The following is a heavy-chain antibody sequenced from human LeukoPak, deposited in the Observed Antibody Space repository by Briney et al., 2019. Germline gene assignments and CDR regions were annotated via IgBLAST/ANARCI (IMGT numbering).Heavy chain of an antibody. CDR1: GYSFTNYW. Sequence: PGESLKISCKGSGYSFTNYWIGWVRQMPGKGLEWMGIIYPGDSDTRYSPSFQGQVTISADKSISTAYLQWSSLKASDTAMYYCARREGGLRYFDWLLSESYYFDYWGQGTLVTVSS. CDR2: IYPGDSDT. V-gene: IGHV5-51*01. D-gene: IGHD3-9*01. CDR3: ARREGGLRYFDWLLSESYYFDY. J-gene: IGHJ4*02.